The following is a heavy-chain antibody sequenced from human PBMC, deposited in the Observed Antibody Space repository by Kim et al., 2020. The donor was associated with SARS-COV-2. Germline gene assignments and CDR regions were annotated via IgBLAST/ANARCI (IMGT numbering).Heavy chain of an antibody. J-gene: IGHJ6*02. V-gene: IGHV3-15*01. Sequence: GGSLRLSCAASGFTFSNAWMSWVRQAPGKGLEWVGRIKSKTDGGTTDYAAPVKGRFTISRDDSKNTLYLQMNSLKTEDTAVYYCTTEGPYSSSWRSYYYGMDVWGQGTTVTVSS. CDR1: GFTFSNAW. D-gene: IGHD6-13*01. CDR3: TTEGPYSSSWRSYYYGMDV. CDR2: IKSKTDGGTT.